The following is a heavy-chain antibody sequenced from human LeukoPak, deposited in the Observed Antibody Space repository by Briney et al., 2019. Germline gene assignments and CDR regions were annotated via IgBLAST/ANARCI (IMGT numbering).Heavy chain of an antibody. D-gene: IGHD3-16*02. Sequence: GGSLRLSCAASGFTFSSYGMHWVRQAPGKGLEWVAFIRYDGSNKYYADSVKGRFTISRDNSKNTLYLQMNSLRAEDTAVYYCAKDYDYVWGSYRYTYFDYWGQGTLVTVSS. CDR2: IRYDGSNK. V-gene: IGHV3-30*02. CDR3: AKDYDYVWGSYRYTYFDY. CDR1: GFTFSSYG. J-gene: IGHJ4*02.